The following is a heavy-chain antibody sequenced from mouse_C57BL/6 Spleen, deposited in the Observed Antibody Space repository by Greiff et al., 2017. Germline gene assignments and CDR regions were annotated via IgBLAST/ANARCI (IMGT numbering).Heavy chain of an antibody. V-gene: IGHV5-9*01. J-gene: IGHJ4*01. Sequence: DVKLVESGGGLVKPGGSLKLSCAASGFTFSSYTMSWVRQTPEKRLEWVATISGCGGNTYYPDSVKGRFTITRDNATNTLYLQMSSLRSEDTALYYCARPDYYGSSYEGYYYAMDYGGQGTSVTVSS. CDR2: ISGCGGNT. CDR3: ARPDYYGSSYEGYYYAMDY. CDR1: GFTFSSYT. D-gene: IGHD1-1*01.